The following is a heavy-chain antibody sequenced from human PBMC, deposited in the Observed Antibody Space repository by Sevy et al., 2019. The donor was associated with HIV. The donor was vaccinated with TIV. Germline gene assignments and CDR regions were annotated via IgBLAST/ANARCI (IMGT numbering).Heavy chain of an antibody. J-gene: IGHJ4*02. CDR2: IRINADSYTT. CDR3: ATHAGIAAAGRVLDY. CDR1: GFTFSDHY. V-gene: IGHV3-72*01. D-gene: IGHD6-13*01. Sequence: GGSLRLSCAASGFTFSDHYMEWVRQAPGKGLEWVGRIRINADSYTTEYAASVKGRFTISRDDSKNSLYLLMNSLKTEDTPVYYCATHAGIAAAGRVLDYWGQGTLVTVSS.